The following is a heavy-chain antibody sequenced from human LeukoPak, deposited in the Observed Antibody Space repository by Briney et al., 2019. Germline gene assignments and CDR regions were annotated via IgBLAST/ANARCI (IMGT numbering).Heavy chain of an antibody. CDR2: ISAYNGNT. CDR3: ATGDYGDYYDY. CDR1: GGTFSSYA. Sequence: ASVKVSCKASGGTFSSYAISWVRQAPGQGLEWMGWISAYNGNTNYAQKLQGRVTMTTDTSTSTAYMELRSLRSDDTAVYYCATGDYGDYYDYWGQGTLVTVSS. V-gene: IGHV1-18*01. D-gene: IGHD4-17*01. J-gene: IGHJ4*02.